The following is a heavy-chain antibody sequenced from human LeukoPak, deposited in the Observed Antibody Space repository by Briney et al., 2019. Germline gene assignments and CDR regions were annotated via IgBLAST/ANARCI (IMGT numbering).Heavy chain of an antibody. D-gene: IGHD1-26*01. J-gene: IGHJ6*02. V-gene: IGHV3-48*02. CDR2: ISRTSSTI. CDR1: GFIFSNYS. Sequence: GGSLRLSCVVSGFIFSNYSMNWVRQAPGKGLEWLSYISRTSSTILYADSVKGRFTISRDQAKNSVYLQMNSLRDEDTAVYYCVRIRDSGAYYFYYGMDVWGQGTTVTVSS. CDR3: VRIRDSGAYYFYYGMDV.